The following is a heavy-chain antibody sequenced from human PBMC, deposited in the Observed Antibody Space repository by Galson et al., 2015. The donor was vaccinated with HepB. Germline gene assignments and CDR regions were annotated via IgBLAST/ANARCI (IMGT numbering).Heavy chain of an antibody. V-gene: IGHV1-3*01. J-gene: IGHJ6*02. CDR1: GYTFTSYA. D-gene: IGHD6-13*01. Sequence: SCKASGYTFTSYAMHWVRQAPGQRLEWMGWINAGNGNTKYSQKFQGRVTITRDTSASTAYMELSSLRSEDTAVYYCARDLWAAGTGYYYYYYGMDVWGQGTTVTVSS. CDR2: INAGNGNT. CDR3: ARDLWAAGTGYYYYYYGMDV.